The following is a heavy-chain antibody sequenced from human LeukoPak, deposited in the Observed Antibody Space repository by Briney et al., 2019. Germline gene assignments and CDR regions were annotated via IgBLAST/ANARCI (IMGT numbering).Heavy chain of an antibody. CDR2: IYYSGST. V-gene: IGHV4-59*01. Sequence: DPSETLSLTCTVSGGSISSYYWSWIRQPPGKGLEWIGYIYYSGSTNYNPSLKSRVTISVDTSKNQFSLKLSSVTAADTAVYYCARSPIGYSGYDYYFDYWGQGTLVTVSS. D-gene: IGHD5-12*01. CDR3: ARSPIGYSGYDYYFDY. J-gene: IGHJ4*02. CDR1: GGSISSYY.